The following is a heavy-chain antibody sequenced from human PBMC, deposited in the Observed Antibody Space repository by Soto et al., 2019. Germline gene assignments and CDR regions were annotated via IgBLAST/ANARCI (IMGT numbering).Heavy chain of an antibody. CDR2: ISAYNGNT. CDR3: ARVQYSSGWERYYFDY. D-gene: IGHD6-19*01. Sequence: ASVKVSCKASGYTFTSYGISWERQAPGQGLEWMGWISAYNGNTNYAQKLQGRVTMTTDTSTSTAYMELRSLRSDDTAVYYCARVQYSSGWERYYFDYWGQGTLVTVSS. CDR1: GYTFTSYG. J-gene: IGHJ4*02. V-gene: IGHV1-18*01.